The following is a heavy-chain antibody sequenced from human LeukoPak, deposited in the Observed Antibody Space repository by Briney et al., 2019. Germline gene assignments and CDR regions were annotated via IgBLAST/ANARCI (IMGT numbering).Heavy chain of an antibody. Sequence: ASVKVSCKVSGYTLTELSMHWVRQAPGKGLEWMGRFDPEDGETIYTQKFQGRVTMTADTSTDTVYMELSSLRSEDTAVYYCARDGRSVVVVHIDYWGQGTLVTVSS. V-gene: IGHV1-24*01. CDR1: GYTLTELS. J-gene: IGHJ4*02. CDR2: FDPEDGET. D-gene: IGHD3-22*01. CDR3: ARDGRSVVVVHIDY.